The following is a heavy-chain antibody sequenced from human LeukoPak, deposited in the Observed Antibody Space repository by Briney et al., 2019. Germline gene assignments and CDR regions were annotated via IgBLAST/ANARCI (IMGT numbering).Heavy chain of an antibody. Sequence: ASVKVSCKASGYTFTTYGIGWVRQAPGQGLEWMGWISGYNGNTNYAQRLQGRVTMTTDTSTSTAYMELRSLRSDDTAVYYCARGSTARYYYDSSGYYRGAVDYWGQGTLVTVSS. CDR2: ISGYNGNT. V-gene: IGHV1-18*01. D-gene: IGHD3-22*01. CDR3: ARGSTARYYYDSSGYYRGAVDY. J-gene: IGHJ4*02. CDR1: GYTFTTYG.